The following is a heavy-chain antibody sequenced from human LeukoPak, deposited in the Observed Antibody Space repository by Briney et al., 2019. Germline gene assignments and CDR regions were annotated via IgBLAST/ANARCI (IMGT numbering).Heavy chain of an antibody. Sequence: SETLSLTCTVSGGSISSGGYYWSWIRQHPGKGLEWIGYIYYSGSTYYNPSLKSRVTISVDTSKNQFSLKLSSVTAADTAVYYCAKIPAVAGPVDYWGQGTLVTVSS. V-gene: IGHV4-31*03. CDR1: GGSISSGGYY. CDR2: IYYSGST. D-gene: IGHD6-19*01. CDR3: AKIPAVAGPVDY. J-gene: IGHJ4*02.